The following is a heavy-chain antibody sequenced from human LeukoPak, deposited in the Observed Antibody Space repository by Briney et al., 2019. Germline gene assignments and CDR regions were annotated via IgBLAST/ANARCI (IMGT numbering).Heavy chain of an antibody. CDR1: GFTFSSYS. CDR3: ARDLDRGYCSSTSCYGDNWFDP. Sequence: PGGSLRLSCAASGFTFSSYSMNWVRQAPGKGLEWVSYISSSSSTIYYADSVKGRFTISRDNAKNSLYLQMNSLRDEDTAVYYCARDLDRGYCSSTSCYGDNWFDPWGQGTLVTVSS. CDR2: ISSSSSTI. J-gene: IGHJ5*02. V-gene: IGHV3-48*02. D-gene: IGHD2-2*01.